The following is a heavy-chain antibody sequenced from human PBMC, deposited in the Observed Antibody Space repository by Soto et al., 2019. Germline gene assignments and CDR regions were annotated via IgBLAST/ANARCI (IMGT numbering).Heavy chain of an antibody. V-gene: IGHV1-18*04. CDR2: IASHDGST. CDR1: GYTFTSYG. CDR3: WRNDGDDSTNF. D-gene: IGHD3-22*01. J-gene: IGHJ4*02. Sequence: ASVKVSCKASGYTFTSYGLNWVRRAPGQGLEWMGRIASHDGSTVPAQSFQGRLTLTRDTFTNTAYLELGALTSDDTGLYFCWRNDGDDSTNFWGQGTLVTVSS.